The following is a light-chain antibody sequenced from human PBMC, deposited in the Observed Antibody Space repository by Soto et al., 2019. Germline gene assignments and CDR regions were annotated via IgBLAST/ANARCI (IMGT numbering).Light chain of an antibody. Sequence: QSVLTQPPSASGSPGQSVTISCTGTSSDVGGYNYVSWYQQHPGKAPKLMIYEVNKRPSGVPDRFSGSKSGNTASLTVSGLQAEDEAYYYCSSYAGSXNFGVFGTGTKVTVL. CDR2: EVN. J-gene: IGLJ1*01. V-gene: IGLV2-8*01. CDR1: SSDVGGYNY. CDR3: SSYAGSXNFGV.